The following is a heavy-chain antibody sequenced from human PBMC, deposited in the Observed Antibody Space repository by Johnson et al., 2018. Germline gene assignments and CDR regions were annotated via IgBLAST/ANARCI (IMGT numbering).Heavy chain of an antibody. D-gene: IGHD4-17*01. J-gene: IGHJ6*02. V-gene: IGHV4-34*01. CDR2: INHSGST. CDR3: ARGRISGDYGYYYGMDV. CDR1: GGSFSGDY. Sequence: QVQLQQWGAGLLKPSETLSLTCAVYGGSFSGDYWSWIRQPPGKGLEWIGEINHSGSTNYNPSLKSRVTISVDPSKNQFSLKMSSVTAADTAVYYCARGRISGDYGYYYGMDVWGQGTTVTVSS.